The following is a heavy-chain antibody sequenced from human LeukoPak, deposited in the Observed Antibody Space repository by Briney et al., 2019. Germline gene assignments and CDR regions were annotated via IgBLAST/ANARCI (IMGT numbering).Heavy chain of an antibody. J-gene: IGHJ4*02. V-gene: IGHV3-23*01. Sequence: GGSLRLSCAASGFTFASYAMSWVRQAPGKGLEWVSGIKGSGDSTYYADSVKGRFTISRDNSKNTLYLQMNSLRAEDAALYHCARSPNFYGSGSYGTDWGQGTPVTVSS. CDR1: GFTFASYA. CDR3: ARSPNFYGSGSYGTD. D-gene: IGHD3-10*01. CDR2: IKGSGDST.